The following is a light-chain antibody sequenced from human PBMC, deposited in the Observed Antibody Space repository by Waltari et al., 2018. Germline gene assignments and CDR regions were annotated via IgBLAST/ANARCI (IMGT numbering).Light chain of an antibody. CDR1: NSNVGSYNL. J-gene: IGLJ2*01. Sequence: QSALTQPASVSGSPGQSNTISCTGFNSNVGSYNLVSWYQKHPGKAPKLLIYEGNRRPSGVSNRFSGSKSDNTASLTLSGLQAEDEADYYCCSNVGSSVFFGGGTKLTVL. CDR3: CSNVGSSVF. V-gene: IGLV2-23*03. CDR2: EGN.